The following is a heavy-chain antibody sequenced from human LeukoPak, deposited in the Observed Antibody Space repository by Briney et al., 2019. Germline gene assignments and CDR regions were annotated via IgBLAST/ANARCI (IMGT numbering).Heavy chain of an antibody. CDR3: ATEATVNYMARVGSDV. J-gene: IGHJ6*02. CDR2: LDPEDGET. CDR1: GYTLSELS. D-gene: IGHD4-17*01. Sequence: AAVKVSCKVSGYTLSELSMHWVRQAPGKGPEWMGGLDPEDGETIYAQKFQGRVAMTEDTSTDTAYMELSSLRSEDTAVYYCATEATVNYMARVGSDVWGQGTTVTVSS. V-gene: IGHV1-24*01.